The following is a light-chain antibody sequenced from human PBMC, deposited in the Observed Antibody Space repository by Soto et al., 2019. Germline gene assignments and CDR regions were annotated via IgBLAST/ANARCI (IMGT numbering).Light chain of an antibody. CDR2: DAS. Sequence: EIVLTQSPATLSLSPGERATLSCRASQSVSSYLAWYQQKPGQAPRLLIYDASNRATGIPARFSGSGSGTDFTLTIRSPEPEDFAVYYCQPRCIWPRTFGQGTKVEIK. J-gene: IGKJ1*01. V-gene: IGKV3-11*01. CDR1: QSVSSY. CDR3: QPRCIWPRT.